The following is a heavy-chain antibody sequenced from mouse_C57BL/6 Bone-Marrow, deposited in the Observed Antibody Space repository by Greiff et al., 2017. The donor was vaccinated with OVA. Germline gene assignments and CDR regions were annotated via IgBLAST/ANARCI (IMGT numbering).Heavy chain of an antibody. V-gene: IGHV10-1*01. CDR2: IRSKSNNYAT. D-gene: IGHD1-1*01. Sequence: EVKLVESGGGLVQPKGSLKLSCAASGFSFNTYAMNWVRQAPGKGLEWVARIRSKSNNYATYYADSVKDRFTISRDDSESMLYLQMNNLKTEDTAMYYCVRHVDYGSWWYFDVWGTGTTVTVSS. CDR1: GFSFNTYA. J-gene: IGHJ1*03. CDR3: VRHVDYGSWWYFDV.